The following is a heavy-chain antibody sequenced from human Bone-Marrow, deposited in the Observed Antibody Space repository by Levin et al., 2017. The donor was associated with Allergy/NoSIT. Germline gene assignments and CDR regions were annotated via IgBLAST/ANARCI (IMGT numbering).Heavy chain of an antibody. CDR3: AKKDSGYPTPSNFDY. V-gene: IGHV3-23*01. J-gene: IGHJ4*02. CDR2: ISGSGGST. D-gene: IGHD3-22*01. CDR1: GFTFSSYA. Sequence: GGSLRLSCAASGFTFSSYAMSWVRQAPGKGLEWVSAISGSGGSTYYADSVKGRFTISRDNSKNTLYLQMNSLRAEDTAVYYCAKKDSGYPTPSNFDYWGQGTLVTVSS.